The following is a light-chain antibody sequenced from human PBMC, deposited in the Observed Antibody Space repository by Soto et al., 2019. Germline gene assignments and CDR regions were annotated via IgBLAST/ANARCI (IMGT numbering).Light chain of an antibody. CDR2: GAS. CDR3: QQYNNWPWT. CDR1: QSIRSN. V-gene: IGKV3-15*01. J-gene: IGKJ1*01. Sequence: EIVMTQSPDTLSVSPWEVATLSCRVSQSIRSNLAWYQQRPGQAPRLLMYGASTRADGIPARFSGSGSGTEFTLTISSLQSEDFAVYYCQQYNNWPWTFGQGTKVDIK.